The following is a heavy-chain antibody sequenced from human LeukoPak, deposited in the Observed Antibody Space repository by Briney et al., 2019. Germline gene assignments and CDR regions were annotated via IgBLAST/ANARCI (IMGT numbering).Heavy chain of an antibody. D-gene: IGHD1/OR15-1a*01. Sequence: GGSLRLSCAASGVTFRSYAMSWVRQAPGKGLEWVAGISASDGSTYYADSVQGRFTISRDNSKNTLYLHINSLRAEDTATYYCAKDRTTVARIFDYWGQGTLVTVSS. CDR3: AKDRTTVARIFDY. CDR1: GVTFRSYA. J-gene: IGHJ4*02. V-gene: IGHV3-23*01. CDR2: ISASDGST.